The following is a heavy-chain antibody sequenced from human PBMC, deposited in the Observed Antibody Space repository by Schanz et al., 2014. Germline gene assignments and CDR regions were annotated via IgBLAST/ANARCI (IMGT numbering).Heavy chain of an antibody. CDR3: VSVYDSSGYVSFNY. D-gene: IGHD3-22*01. J-gene: IGHJ4*02. CDR1: GFSFSSYA. Sequence: EVQLLESGGGLVQPGGSLRLSCATSGFSFSSYAINWVRQAPGKGLEWVSYISGSSRTIYYADSVKGRFTISRDNSKNSLYLEMNSLRAEDTAVYYCVSVYDSSGYVSFNYWGQGTLVTVSS. V-gene: IGHV3-48*04. CDR2: ISGSSRTI.